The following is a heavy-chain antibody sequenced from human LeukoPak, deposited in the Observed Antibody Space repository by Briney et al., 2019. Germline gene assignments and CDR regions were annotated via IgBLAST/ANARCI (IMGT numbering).Heavy chain of an antibody. V-gene: IGHV1-46*01. Sequence: GASVKVSCKASGYTFTRYYMNWVRQAPGQGLEWMGIINPGGGSTNYAQKFQGRVTMTRDTSTSTIYMEVSSLRSEDTAVYYCATSFRAVNWFDPWGQGTLVTVSS. CDR2: INPGGGST. D-gene: IGHD3-10*01. J-gene: IGHJ5*02. CDR1: GYTFTRYY. CDR3: ATSFRAVNWFDP.